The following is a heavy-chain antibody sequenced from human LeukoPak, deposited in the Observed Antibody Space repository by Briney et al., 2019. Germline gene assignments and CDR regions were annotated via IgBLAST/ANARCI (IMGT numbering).Heavy chain of an antibody. CDR3: ARDHGFFTGYSSSYWVTPGKDYFDY. V-gene: IGHV1-18*01. CDR1: GYTFTSYG. Sequence: GASVKVSCKASGYTFTSYGISWVRQAPGQGLEWTGWISAYNGNTNYAQKLQGRVTMTTDTSTSTAYMELRSLRSDDTAVYYCARDHGFFTGYSSSYWVTPGKDYFDYWGQGTLVTVSS. D-gene: IGHD6-13*01. CDR2: ISAYNGNT. J-gene: IGHJ4*02.